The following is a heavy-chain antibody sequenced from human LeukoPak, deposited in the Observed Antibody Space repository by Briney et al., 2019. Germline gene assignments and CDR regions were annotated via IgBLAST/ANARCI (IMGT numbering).Heavy chain of an antibody. V-gene: IGHV3-30*02. J-gene: IGHJ6*03. D-gene: IGHD2-2*01. Sequence: GGSLRLSCAASGFTFSSYGMHWVRQAPGKGLEWVAFIRYDGSNKYYADSVKGRFTISRDNSKNTLYLQMNSLRAEDTAVYYCAKTPIVVVPAALDYYYYMDVWGKGTTVTVSS. CDR2: IRYDGSNK. CDR3: AKTPIVVVPAALDYYYYMDV. CDR1: GFTFSSYG.